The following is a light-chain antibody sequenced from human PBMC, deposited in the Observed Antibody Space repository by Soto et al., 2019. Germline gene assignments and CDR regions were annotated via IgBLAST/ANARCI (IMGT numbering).Light chain of an antibody. J-gene: IGKJ1*01. CDR2: AAS. V-gene: IGKV1-27*01. Sequence: DIQMTQFPSSLSASVGDRVTITCRASQGITNYLAWYQQKPGKVPKLLIYAASTLPSGVPSRFSGSGSGTDFTLTISSLQPEDVATYYCQKYGSAPFAFGQGTKVEIK. CDR1: QGITNY. CDR3: QKYGSAPFA.